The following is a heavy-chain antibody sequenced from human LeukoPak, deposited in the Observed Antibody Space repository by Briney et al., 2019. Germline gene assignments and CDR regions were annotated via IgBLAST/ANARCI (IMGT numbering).Heavy chain of an antibody. D-gene: IGHD3-16*01. CDR1: GGSISSYY. CDR3: ARHVGGYAFDI. Sequence: SETLSLTCTVSGGSISSYYWSWLRQPPGKGLVWIGYIYYSGSTNYNPSLKSRVTISVDTSKNQFSLKLSSVTAADTAVYYCARHVGGYAFDIWGQGTMVTVSS. V-gene: IGHV4-59*08. CDR2: IYYSGST. J-gene: IGHJ3*02.